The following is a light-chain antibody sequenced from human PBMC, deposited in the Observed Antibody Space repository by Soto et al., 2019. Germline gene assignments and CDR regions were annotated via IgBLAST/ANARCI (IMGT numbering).Light chain of an antibody. CDR2: GAS. V-gene: IGKV3-20*01. J-gene: IGKJ2*01. CDR1: PSVSATY. CDR3: QQYVSSPMYT. Sequence: EIVLTQSPCTLSLSPAERATLSCRASPSVSATYLAWYQHKPGQAPRLLIYGASNRSTGIPDRFTGSGSGTGFTRIVSRLESEDFAVYFCQQYVSSPMYTFGEGTKLEIK.